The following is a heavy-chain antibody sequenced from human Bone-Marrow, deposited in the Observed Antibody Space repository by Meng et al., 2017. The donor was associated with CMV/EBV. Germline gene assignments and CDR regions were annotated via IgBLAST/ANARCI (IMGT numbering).Heavy chain of an antibody. J-gene: IGHJ6*02. CDR2: MNPNNGNT. D-gene: IGHD5-12*01. Sequence: GESLKISCKASGYTFTSYDINWVRQATGQGLEWMGWMNPNNGNTGYAQKFQGRVTMTRNTSISTAYMELSSLRSEDTAVYYCARGPIVATIRPYYYYYGMDVWGQGTTVTVPS. CDR3: ARGPIVATIRPYYYYYGMDV. CDR1: GYTFTSYD. V-gene: IGHV1-8*01.